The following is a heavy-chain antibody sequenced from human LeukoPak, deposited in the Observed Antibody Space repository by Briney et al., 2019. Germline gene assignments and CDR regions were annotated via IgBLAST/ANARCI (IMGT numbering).Heavy chain of an antibody. J-gene: IGHJ3*01. V-gene: IGHV4-59*01. CDR1: GGSISSYY. D-gene: IGHD6-19*01. CDR2: LYYRGST. CDR3: ARDLRVGGSSGWYAFDV. Sequence: PSETLSLPCTVSGGSISSYYWSWIRQPPGKGLEWIGYLYYRGSTTYNPSLKSRVTISIDTSKNQFSLKLSSVTAADTAVYYCARDLRVGGSSGWYAFDVWGQGTMVTVSS.